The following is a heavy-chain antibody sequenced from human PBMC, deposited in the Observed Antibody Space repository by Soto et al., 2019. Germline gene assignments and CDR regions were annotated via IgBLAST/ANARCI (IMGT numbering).Heavy chain of an antibody. J-gene: IGHJ5*02. CDR2: IFSNDKQ. CDR1: GFSLSNAGLG. Sequence: QVTVKESGPVLVKPTETLTLTCTVSGFSLSNAGLGVSWIRQPPGKALEWLAHIFSNDKQSYSTSLKSRLTISTDTSKSQVVRTITNIDPVDTATYYCASTYSTSWYWFDPWGQGTLVTVSS. CDR3: ASTYSTSWYWFDP. V-gene: IGHV2-26*04. D-gene: IGHD6-13*01.